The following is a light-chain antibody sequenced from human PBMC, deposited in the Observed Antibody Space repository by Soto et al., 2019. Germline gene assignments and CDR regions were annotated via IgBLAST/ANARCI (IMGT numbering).Light chain of an antibody. CDR2: GAS. CDR3: PTYRT. Sequence: EIVLTQSQGTLSLSPVERATLSCMASQSVSSSALAWYQQKPGQAPRLLIYGASNRATGIPDRFSGSGSGTAFTLTISRLEPEEFAGFYCPTYRTFGLGTKVEIK. J-gene: IGKJ1*01. V-gene: IGKV3-20*01. CDR1: QSVSSSA.